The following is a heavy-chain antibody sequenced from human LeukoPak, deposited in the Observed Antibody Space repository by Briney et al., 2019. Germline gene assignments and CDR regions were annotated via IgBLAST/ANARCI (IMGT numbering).Heavy chain of an antibody. Sequence: GSLRLSCAASGFTFSYYWMSWVRQAPGKGLEWVANIKEDGGEKNYVDSVKGRFTMSRDNAKNSLYLQMNSLRAEDTAIYYCATYRQVLLPFESWGQGTLVTVSP. CDR1: GFTFSYYW. CDR2: IKEDGGEK. CDR3: ATYRQVLLPFES. D-gene: IGHD2-8*02. J-gene: IGHJ4*02. V-gene: IGHV3-7*03.